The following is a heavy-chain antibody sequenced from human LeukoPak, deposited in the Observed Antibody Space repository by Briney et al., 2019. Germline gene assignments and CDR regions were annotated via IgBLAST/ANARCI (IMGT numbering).Heavy chain of an antibody. CDR2: ISSSSSYI. J-gene: IGHJ4*02. D-gene: IGHD3-22*01. Sequence: PGGSLRLSCATSGFTFSSYAMSWVRQTPGKGLEWVSPISSSSSYIYYADSVKGRFTISRDNSKNTLYLQMNSLRAEDTAVYYCAKVPISGYYYDSSGYPTLWGQGTLVTVSS. V-gene: IGHV3-23*01. CDR1: GFTFSSYA. CDR3: AKVPISGYYYDSSGYPTL.